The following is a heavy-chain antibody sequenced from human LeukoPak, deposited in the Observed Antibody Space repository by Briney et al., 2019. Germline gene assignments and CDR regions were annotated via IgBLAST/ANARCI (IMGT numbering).Heavy chain of an antibody. CDR3: ARVPFGYSSGWYYDY. CDR2: IYYSGST. CDR1: GGSFSSYY. Sequence: PSETLSLTCAVYGGSFSSYYWSWIRQPPGKGLEWIGYIYYSGSTNYNPSLKSRVTISVDTSKNQFSLKLSSVTAADTAVYYCARVPFGYSSGWYYDYWGQGTLVTVSS. J-gene: IGHJ4*02. D-gene: IGHD6-19*01. V-gene: IGHV4-59*08.